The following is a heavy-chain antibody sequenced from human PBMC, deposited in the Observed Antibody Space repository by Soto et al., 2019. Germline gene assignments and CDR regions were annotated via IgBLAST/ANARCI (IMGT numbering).Heavy chain of an antibody. V-gene: IGHV3-9*01. J-gene: IGHJ3*01. CDR2: LAWDGGSI. CDR3: VRDDAFDL. CDR1: GFTFDAYP. Sequence: EVQLVESGGGLVQPGRSLRLSCAASGFTFDAYPMHWVRQAPGKGLEWVAGLAWDGGSIEYVDSVEGRFTISRDNAKYSLYLQMSSLRDEDTALYYCVRDDAFDLWGQGTQVTVSS.